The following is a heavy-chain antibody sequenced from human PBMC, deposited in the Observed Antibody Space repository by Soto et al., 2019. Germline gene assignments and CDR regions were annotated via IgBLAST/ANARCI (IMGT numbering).Heavy chain of an antibody. Sequence: EVQLVESGGGLVQPGGSLRLSCAASGFTFRSYEMNWGRQAPGKGLEWISDMSSRGTTIYYAGSVKGRFTISRDNAKHSLYLEMNSLRAAATAIYYCAISTVTSSRGMDVWGQGTTVNVSS. V-gene: IGHV3-48*03. CDR1: GFTFRSYE. D-gene: IGHD4-17*01. CDR2: MSSRGTTI. J-gene: IGHJ6*02. CDR3: AISTVTSSRGMDV.